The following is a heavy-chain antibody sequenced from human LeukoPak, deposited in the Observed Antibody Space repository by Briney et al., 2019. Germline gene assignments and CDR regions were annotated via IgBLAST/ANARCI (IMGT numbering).Heavy chain of an antibody. J-gene: IGHJ4*02. D-gene: IGHD6-6*01. V-gene: IGHV3-21*01. Sequence: AGGSLRLSCAASGFTFSSYSMNWVRQAPGKGLEWVSSISSSSSYIYYADSVKGRFTISRDNAKNSLYLQMNSLRAEDTAVYYCARDGRIAHDSGSYWGQGTLVTVSS. CDR1: GFTFSSYS. CDR3: ARDGRIAHDSGSY. CDR2: ISSSSSYI.